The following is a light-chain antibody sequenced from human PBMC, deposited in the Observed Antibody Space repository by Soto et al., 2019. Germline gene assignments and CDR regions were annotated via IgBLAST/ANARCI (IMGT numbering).Light chain of an antibody. CDR1: SSDVGGYNY. V-gene: IGLV2-8*01. CDR2: EVS. J-gene: IGLJ1*01. Sequence: QSVLTQPPSASESPGQSVAISCTGTSSDVGGYNYVSWYQQHPGKAPKLMIYEVSKRPSGVPDRFSGSKSGNTASLTVSGLQAEDEADYYCSSYAGIHIVFGTGTKVTVL. CDR3: SSYAGIHIV.